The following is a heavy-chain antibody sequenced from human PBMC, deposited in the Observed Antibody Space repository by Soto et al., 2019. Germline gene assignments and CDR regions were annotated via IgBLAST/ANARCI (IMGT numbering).Heavy chain of an antibody. J-gene: IGHJ4*02. D-gene: IGHD6-19*01. V-gene: IGHV3-53*02. CDR1: AFTVRSNY. CDR2: ISSDGGT. CDR3: ARDVMSVAGSADY. Sequence: EVQLVETGGGLIQPGGSLRLSCAASAFTVRSNYMSWVRQAPGQGLEWVSTISSDGGTYYTDSVKGRVAISRDNSKNTMYLQMNSLTAEDTAVYYCARDVMSVAGSADYWGQGTLVTVSS.